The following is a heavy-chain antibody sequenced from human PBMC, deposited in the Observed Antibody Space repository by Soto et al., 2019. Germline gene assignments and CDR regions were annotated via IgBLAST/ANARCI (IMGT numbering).Heavy chain of an antibody. D-gene: IGHD2-15*01. V-gene: IGHV1-18*04. CDR2: IGAYKGNT. CDR3: ARDSKLVVAATELDY. CDR1: GYTVTSYG. Sequence: VSVKVSGKASGYTVTSYGISWVRQAPGKGLEWMGWIGAYKGNTKYAQKLQGRGTMTTETSTRTAYMELRSLRSDERAVYYCARDSKLVVAATELDYRGQGTLVTLSS. J-gene: IGHJ4*01.